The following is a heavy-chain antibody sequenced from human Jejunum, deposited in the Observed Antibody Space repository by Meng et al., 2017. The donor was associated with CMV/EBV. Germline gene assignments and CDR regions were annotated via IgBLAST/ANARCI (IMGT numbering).Heavy chain of an antibody. CDR1: GFTFSIHW. Sequence: LSCADSGFTFSIHWMSWVRQPPGKGPEWVASIKPDGSEIQYVGSLRGRFTVSRDNARKSLYLQMNSLTAEDTAVYYCASGNDFNIWGQGTLVTVSS. V-gene: IGHV3-7*01. CDR3: ASGNDFNI. D-gene: IGHD1-1*01. CDR2: IKPDGSEI. J-gene: IGHJ3*02.